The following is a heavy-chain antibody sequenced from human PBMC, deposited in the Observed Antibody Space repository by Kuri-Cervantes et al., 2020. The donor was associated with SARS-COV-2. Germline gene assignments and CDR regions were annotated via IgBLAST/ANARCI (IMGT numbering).Heavy chain of an antibody. V-gene: IGHV3-48*04. D-gene: IGHD6-19*01. CDR1: GFTFSTYT. CDR2: ISSSGSTI. CDR3: AKGSIEFAGTRGPCDY. J-gene: IGHJ4*02. Sequence: GGSLRLSCAASGFTFSTYTMNWVRQAPGKGLEWVSYISSSGSTIYYADSVKGRFTITRDNAKNPLYQQMNSLRAEDTAVYYCAKGSIEFAGTRGPCDYWGQGTLVTVSS.